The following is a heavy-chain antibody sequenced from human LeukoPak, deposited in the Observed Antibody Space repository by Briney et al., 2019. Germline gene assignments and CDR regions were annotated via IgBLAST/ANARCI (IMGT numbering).Heavy chain of an antibody. CDR1: GFPFKTYD. CDR3: AREGGPLTGVLDAFDL. CDR2: IDWEGGRT. D-gene: IGHD2-8*02. Sequence: GGSLRLSCEASGFPFKTYDMAWVRQAPGKGLEWVAGIDWEGGRTGFAQSVKGRFTISRDTVRNFLYLEVNSLRAEDTALYFCAREGGPLTGVLDAFDLWGQGTMVIVSS. J-gene: IGHJ3*01. V-gene: IGHV3-20*04.